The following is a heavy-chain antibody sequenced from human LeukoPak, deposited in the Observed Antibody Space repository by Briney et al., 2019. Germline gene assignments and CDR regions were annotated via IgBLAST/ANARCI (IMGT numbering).Heavy chain of an antibody. CDR1: GYTFTGYY. V-gene: IGHV1-2*02. J-gene: IGHJ4*02. Sequence: ASVKVSCKASGYTFTGYYMHWVRQAPGQGLEWMGWINPNSGGTNYAQKFQGRVTMTRDTSISTAYMELSRLRSDDTAVYYCARDVESSWYYFDYWGQGTLVTVSS. CDR3: ARDVESSWYYFDY. CDR2: INPNSGGT. D-gene: IGHD6-13*01.